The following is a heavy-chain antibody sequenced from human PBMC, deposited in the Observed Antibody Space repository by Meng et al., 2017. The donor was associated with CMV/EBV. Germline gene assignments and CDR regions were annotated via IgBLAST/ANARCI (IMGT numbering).Heavy chain of an antibody. CDR1: GYTFTGYY. J-gene: IGHJ3*02. D-gene: IGHD3-10*01. V-gene: IGHV1-2*02. Sequence: GGSLRLSCKASGYTFTGYYMHWVRQAPGQGLEWMGWINPNSGGTNYAQKFQGRVTMTRDTSISTAYMELSRLGSDDTAVYYCARELGSYDAFDIWGQGTMVTVSS. CDR3: ARELGSYDAFDI. CDR2: INPNSGGT.